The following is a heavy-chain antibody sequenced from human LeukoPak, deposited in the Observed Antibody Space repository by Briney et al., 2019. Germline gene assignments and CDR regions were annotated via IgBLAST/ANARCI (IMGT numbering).Heavy chain of an antibody. D-gene: IGHD6-13*01. V-gene: IGHV4-4*02. CDR1: GGSISSSNW. J-gene: IGHJ5*02. Sequence: SGTLSLTCVVSGGSISSSNWWSWVRQPPEKGLEWIGEIYHSGSTYYNPSLKSRVTISVDTSKNQFSLKLNSVTAADTAVYYCARIYSSSWFLNWFDPWGQGTLVTVSS. CDR3: ARIYSSSWFLNWFDP. CDR2: IYHSGST.